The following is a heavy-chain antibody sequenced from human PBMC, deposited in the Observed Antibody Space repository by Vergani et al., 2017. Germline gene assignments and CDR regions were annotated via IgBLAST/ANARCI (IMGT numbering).Heavy chain of an antibody. CDR1: GFTSSYYG. CDR3: ATKSCGTPGCQIGYFRE. Sequence: QVHLVESGGGVVQPGRSLRLSCVVSGFTSSYYGMHWVRQAPGKGREWVAVISYDGTQKYYADSVKGRFTIPRDNSKSTLYLQMNSLRTEDTAVYYCATKSCGTPGCQIGYFREWGQGTLVTVSS. CDR2: ISYDGTQK. D-gene: IGHD1-1*01. J-gene: IGHJ1*01. V-gene: IGHV3-30*03.